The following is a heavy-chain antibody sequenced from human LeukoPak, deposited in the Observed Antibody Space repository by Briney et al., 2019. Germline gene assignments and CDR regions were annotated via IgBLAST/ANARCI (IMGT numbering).Heavy chain of an antibody. J-gene: IGHJ4*02. CDR3: AIAPLDYYDSSGYSYGY. CDR1: GYTFTSYD. D-gene: IGHD3-22*01. CDR2: MNPNSGNT. Sequence: GASVKVSRKASGYTFTSYDINWVRQATGQGLEWMGWMNPNSGNTGYAQKFQGRVTMTRNTSISTAYMELSSLRSEDTAVYYCAIAPLDYYDSSGYSYGYWGQGTLVTVSS. V-gene: IGHV1-8*01.